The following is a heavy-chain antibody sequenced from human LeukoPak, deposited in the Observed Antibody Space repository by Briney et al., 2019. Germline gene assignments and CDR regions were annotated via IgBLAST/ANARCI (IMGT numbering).Heavy chain of an antibody. V-gene: IGHV1-46*01. D-gene: IGHD5-24*01. J-gene: IGHJ4*02. CDR3: ARDRDGYNGGDY. CDR2: ISPSGGST. Sequence: ASVKVSCKASGYTFTSYYMHWVRQAPGQGLEWMGIISPSGGSTSYAQKFQGRVTMTRDMSTSTVYMELSSLRSEDTAVYYCARDRDGYNGGDYWGQGTLVTVSS. CDR1: GYTFTSYY.